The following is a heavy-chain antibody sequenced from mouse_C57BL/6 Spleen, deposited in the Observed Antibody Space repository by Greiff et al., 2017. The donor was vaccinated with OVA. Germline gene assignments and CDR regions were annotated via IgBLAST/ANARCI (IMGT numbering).Heavy chain of an antibody. CDR2: ISYSGST. J-gene: IGHJ4*01. V-gene: IGHV3-1*01. D-gene: IGHD4-1*02. CDR1: GYSITSGYD. Sequence: EVKLVESGPGMVKPSQSLSLTCTVTGYSITSGYDWHWIRHFPGNKLEWMGYISYSGSTNYNPSLKSRISITHDTSKNPFFLKLNSVTTEDTATYYCARATGFYAMDYWGQGTSVTVSS. CDR3: ARATGFYAMDY.